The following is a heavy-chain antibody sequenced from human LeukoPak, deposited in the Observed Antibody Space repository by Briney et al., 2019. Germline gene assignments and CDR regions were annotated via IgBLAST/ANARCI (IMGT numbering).Heavy chain of an antibody. CDR3: AKRVVFGSTDYFYYYIHV. J-gene: IGHJ6*03. CDR1: GFSFSDYG. V-gene: IGHV3-30*02. CDR2: IRYNGDNK. D-gene: IGHD3-3*01. Sequence: QTGGSLRLSCEASGFSFSDYGMHWVRQAPGKGLEWVAFIRYNGDNKYYADSVKGRFTVSRDNSQSTLYLQMNSLRVEDTAVYYCAKRVVFGSTDYFYYYIHVWGKGTTVTVSS.